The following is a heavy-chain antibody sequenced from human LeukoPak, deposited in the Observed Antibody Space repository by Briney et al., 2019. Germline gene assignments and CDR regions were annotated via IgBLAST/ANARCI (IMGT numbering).Heavy chain of an antibody. CDR1: GGSISSGGYS. D-gene: IGHD2-2*01. CDR3: ARDARDESSSQTFDY. Sequence: SQTLSLTCAVSGGSISSGGYSWSWIRQPPGKGLEWIGYIYYSGSTYYNPSLKSRVTISVDTSKNQFSLKLSSVTAADTAVYYCARDARDESSSQTFDYWGQGTLVTVSS. CDR2: IYYSGST. V-gene: IGHV4-30-4*08. J-gene: IGHJ4*02.